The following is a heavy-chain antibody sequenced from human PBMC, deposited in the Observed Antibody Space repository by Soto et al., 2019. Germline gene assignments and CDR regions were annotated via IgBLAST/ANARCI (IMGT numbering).Heavy chain of an antibody. CDR3: GRDSGGCSGGSCYDALDG. CDR1: GFTFSSYW. CDR2: IKADGSEK. V-gene: IGHV3-7*01. Sequence: GGSLRLSCEASGFTFSSYWMTWVRQAPGKGLEWVANIKADGSEKHYVDSVKGRFTISRDNAKNSLFLQVNSLRAEDTAVYYCGRDSGGCSGGSCYDALDGWAQRTMVTVSS. D-gene: IGHD2-15*01. J-gene: IGHJ3*01.